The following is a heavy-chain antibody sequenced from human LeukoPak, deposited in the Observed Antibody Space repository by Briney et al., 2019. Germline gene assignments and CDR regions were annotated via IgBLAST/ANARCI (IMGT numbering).Heavy chain of an antibody. D-gene: IGHD3-3*02. Sequence: SETLSLTCAVYGGSFSGYYWSWIRQPPGKGLEWIGEINHSGSTNYNPSLKSRVTISGDTSKNQFSLKLSSVTAADTAVYYCARGISSFDYWGQGTLVTVSS. CDR2: INHSGST. CDR1: GGSFSGYY. CDR3: ARGISSFDY. J-gene: IGHJ4*02. V-gene: IGHV4-34*01.